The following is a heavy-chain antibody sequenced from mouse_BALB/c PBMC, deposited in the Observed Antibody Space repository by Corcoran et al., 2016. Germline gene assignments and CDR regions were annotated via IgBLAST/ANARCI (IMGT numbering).Heavy chain of an antibody. D-gene: IGHD1-1*01. CDR1: GYTFTDYN. CDR3: ARGGITTCDY. CDR2: INPRSRGT. V-gene: IGHV1-18*01. J-gene: IGHJ2*01. Sequence: VLLQQSGPLLVKPGASGKIIGKTSGYTFTDYNMDWVKQSHGKSLEWIGDINPRSRGTIYNQTFEGRATLTVDKSSSTAYMELRSLTSEDTAVYYCARGGITTCDYWGQGTTVTVSS.